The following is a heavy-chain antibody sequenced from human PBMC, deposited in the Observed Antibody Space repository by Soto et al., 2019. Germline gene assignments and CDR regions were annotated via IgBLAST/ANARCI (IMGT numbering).Heavy chain of an antibody. Sequence: XETLSLPCAIPGYSIRTYNWGVWIRQPPGKGLEWIGYIYYTGTTYYNLSLKSRVSMSIDTATDQFSLNLGSVTAADTAVYYCARNSRLKTGHLDYWGQGILVTVSS. D-gene: IGHD3-9*01. J-gene: IGHJ4*02. CDR2: IYYTGTT. CDR1: GYSIRTYNW. CDR3: ARNSRLKTGHLDY. V-gene: IGHV4-28*01.